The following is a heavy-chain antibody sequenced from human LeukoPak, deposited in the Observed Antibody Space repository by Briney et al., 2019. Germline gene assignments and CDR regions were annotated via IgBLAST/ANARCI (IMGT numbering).Heavy chain of an antibody. CDR1: GGSISSGGYS. CDR3: ARGRTTVVTPYYFDY. CDR2: IYHSWST. Sequence: SQTLSLTCAVSGGSISSGGYSWSWIRQPPGKGREGSGYIYHSWSTYYNPSLKSRVHISVDRSKNQFSLKLSSVTAADTAVYYCARGRTTVVTPYYFDYWGQGTLVTVSS. V-gene: IGHV4-30-2*01. J-gene: IGHJ4*02. D-gene: IGHD4-23*01.